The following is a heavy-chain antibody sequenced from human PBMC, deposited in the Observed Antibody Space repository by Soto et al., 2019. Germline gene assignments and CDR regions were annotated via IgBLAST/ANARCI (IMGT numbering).Heavy chain of an antibody. Sequence: SVKVSCKASGGSLSNYGISWVRQAPGQGLEWLGAIIPVFGTPNYAQKFQDRVTITADESTTTVYMEVRSLTSEDTAVYYCARGDATKIVVTTYYGMDVWGQGTTVTVSS. CDR1: GGSLSNYG. CDR2: IIPVFGTP. J-gene: IGHJ6*02. CDR3: ARGDATKIVVTTYYGMDV. D-gene: IGHD3-22*01. V-gene: IGHV1-69*13.